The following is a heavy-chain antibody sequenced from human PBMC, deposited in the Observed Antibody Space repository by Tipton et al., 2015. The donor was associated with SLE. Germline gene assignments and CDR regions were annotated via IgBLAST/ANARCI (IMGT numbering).Heavy chain of an antibody. J-gene: IGHJ6*03. CDR1: GFTFNDYT. V-gene: IGHV3-43*01. CDR2: ITWDGGSR. CDR3: AKGAPYLDV. D-gene: IGHD3-16*01. Sequence: SGFTFNDYTMHWVRQAPGKGLEWVSLITWDGGSRYYADSVRGRFTISRDNSKKSLYLQMNSLMTEDTALYYCAKGAPYLDVWGKGTTVTVSS.